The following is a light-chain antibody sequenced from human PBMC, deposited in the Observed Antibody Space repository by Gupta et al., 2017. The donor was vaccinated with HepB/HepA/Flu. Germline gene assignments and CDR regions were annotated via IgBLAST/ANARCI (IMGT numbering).Light chain of an antibody. CDR1: STNIGAGYD. V-gene: IGLV1-40*01. CDR3: QSYDSSLSVLV. J-gene: IGLJ1*01. CDR2: DNS. Sequence: QSVLTPPPSVSGAPGQRCTISCNGGSTNIGAGYDVPWYQQLPGTAPKLLIYDNSNRPSGVPDRFSGSKSGTSASLAITGLQAEDEADYYCQSYDSSLSVLVFGTGTKVTVL.